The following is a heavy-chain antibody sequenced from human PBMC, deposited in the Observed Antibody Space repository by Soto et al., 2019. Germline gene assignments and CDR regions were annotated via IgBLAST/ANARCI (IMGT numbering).Heavy chain of an antibody. CDR1: GFTLSSYE. CDR2: ISSSGSTI. CDR3: ARDKAGGITGTYYGMDV. D-gene: IGHD1-7*01. V-gene: IGHV3-48*03. J-gene: IGHJ6*02. Sequence: GGSLRLSCAASGFTLSSYEMNWVRQAPGKGLEWVSYISSSGSTIYYADSVKGRFTISRDNAKNSLYLQMNSLRAEDTAVYYCARDKAGGITGTYYGMDVWGQGTTVTVS.